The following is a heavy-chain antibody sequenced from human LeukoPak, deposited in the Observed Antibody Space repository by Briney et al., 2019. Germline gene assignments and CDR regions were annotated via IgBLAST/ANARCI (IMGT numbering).Heavy chain of an antibody. CDR1: GDSINSYY. CDR2: IYYSGRT. V-gene: IGHV4-59*01. D-gene: IGHD5-24*01. J-gene: IGHJ3*02. Sequence: PSETLSLTCTVSGDSINSYYWNWIRQPRGKGLEWIGYIYYSGRTDYNPSLKSRVTISVDTSKHQFSMKLKSVTAADTAVYFCARGRWLPNAFDIWGQGTMVTVFS. CDR3: ARGRWLPNAFDI.